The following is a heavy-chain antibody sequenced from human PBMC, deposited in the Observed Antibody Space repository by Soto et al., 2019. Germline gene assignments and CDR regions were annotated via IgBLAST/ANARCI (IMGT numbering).Heavy chain of an antibody. CDR2: IYYSGST. J-gene: IGHJ5*02. V-gene: IGHV4-61*01. D-gene: IGHD3-3*01. CDR3: ERELRFLECLSYNWFDP. CDR1: GGSVSSGSYY. Sequence: PSETLSLTCTVSGGSVSSGSYYWSWIRQPPGKGLEWIGYIYYSGSTNYNPSLKSRVTISVDTSKNQFSLKLSSVTPADTAVYYCERELRFLECLSYNWFDPRGQGTLV.